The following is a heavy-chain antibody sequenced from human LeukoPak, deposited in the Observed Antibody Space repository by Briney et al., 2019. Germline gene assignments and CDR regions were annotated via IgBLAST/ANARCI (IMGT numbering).Heavy chain of an antibody. CDR1: GYTFTGYY. Sequence: ASVKVSCKASGYTFTGYYMHWVRQAPGQGLEWMGWINPNSGGTNYAQKFQGRVTMTRDTSISTAYMELSRLRSDDTAVYYCARDRWWLVRGHNWFDPWGQGTLVTVSS. V-gene: IGHV1-2*02. CDR2: INPNSGGT. J-gene: IGHJ5*02. CDR3: ARDRWWLVRGHNWFDP. D-gene: IGHD6-19*01.